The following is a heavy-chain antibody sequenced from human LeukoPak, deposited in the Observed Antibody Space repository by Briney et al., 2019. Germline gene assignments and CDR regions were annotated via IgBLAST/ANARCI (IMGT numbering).Heavy chain of an antibody. Sequence: QPGGSLRLSCAASGFTFSSYGMHWVRQAPGKGLEWVAFIRYDGSNKYYADSVKGRFTISRDNPKNTLYLQMNSLRAEDTAVYYCAKEPPQYYDFWSGFWFDPWGQGTLVTVSS. CDR1: GFTFSSYG. V-gene: IGHV3-30*02. J-gene: IGHJ5*02. CDR3: AKEPPQYYDFWSGFWFDP. D-gene: IGHD3-3*01. CDR2: IRYDGSNK.